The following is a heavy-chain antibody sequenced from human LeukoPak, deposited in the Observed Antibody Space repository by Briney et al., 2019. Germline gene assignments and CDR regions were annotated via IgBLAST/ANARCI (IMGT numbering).Heavy chain of an antibody. CDR2: FDPEDGET. CDR3: ATLWFGESPPSTFDY. D-gene: IGHD3-10*01. J-gene: IGHJ4*02. V-gene: IGHV1-24*01. Sequence: ASVKVSCKLSGYTLTELSMHWVRHAPGKGLEWMGGFDPEDGETIYAQKFQGRVTMTEDTSTDTAYMELSSLRSEDTAVYYCATLWFGESPPSTFDYWGQGTLVTVSS. CDR1: GYTLTELS.